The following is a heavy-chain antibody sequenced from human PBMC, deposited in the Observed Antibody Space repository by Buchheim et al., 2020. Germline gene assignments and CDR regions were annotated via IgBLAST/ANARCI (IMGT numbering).Heavy chain of an antibody. D-gene: IGHD3-3*01. CDR3: ARHRSDYDFWSGPNWFDP. CDR1: GGSISSSSYY. CDR2: IYYSGST. J-gene: IGHJ5*02. V-gene: IGHV4-39*01. Sequence: QVQLQESGPGLVKPSETLSLTCTVSGGSISSSSYYWGWIRQPPGKGLEWIGSIYYSGSTYYNPSLKSRVTISVDTSKNQFSLKLSSVTAADTAVYYCARHRSDYDFWSGPNWFDPWGQGTL.